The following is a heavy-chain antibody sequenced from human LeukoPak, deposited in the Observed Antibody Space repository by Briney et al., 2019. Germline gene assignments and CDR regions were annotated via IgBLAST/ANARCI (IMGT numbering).Heavy chain of an antibody. Sequence: ASVKVSCKASGYTFTGYYMHWVRQAPGQGLEWMGWINPNSGGTNYAQKFQGRVTMTRDTSISTAYMELSRLRSDDTAAYYCARVTDDYGDYYYGMDVWGQGTTVTVSS. CDR2: INPNSGGT. CDR3: ARVTDDYGDYYYGMDV. J-gene: IGHJ6*02. V-gene: IGHV1-2*02. D-gene: IGHD4-17*01. CDR1: GYTFTGYY.